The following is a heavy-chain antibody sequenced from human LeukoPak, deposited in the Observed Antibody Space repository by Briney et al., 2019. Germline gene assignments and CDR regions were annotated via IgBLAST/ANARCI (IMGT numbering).Heavy chain of an antibody. D-gene: IGHD3-10*01. Sequence: GGSLRLSCAASGFTFSSYGMHWVRQAPGKGLEWVAVISYDGSNKYYADSVKGRFTISRDNSRNTLYLQMNSLRTEDTAVYYCAKDLGCNDDYWGQGTLVTVSS. CDR2: ISYDGSNK. CDR3: AKDLGCNDDY. V-gene: IGHV3-30*18. J-gene: IGHJ4*02. CDR1: GFTFSSYG.